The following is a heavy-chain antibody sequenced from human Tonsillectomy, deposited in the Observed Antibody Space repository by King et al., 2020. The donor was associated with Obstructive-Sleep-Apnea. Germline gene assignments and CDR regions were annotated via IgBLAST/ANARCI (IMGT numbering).Heavy chain of an antibody. Sequence: VQLVESGGGLVQPGRSLRLSCAASGFTFDDYAMHWVRHSPGKGLEWVSGISWNSNSIGYADSVKGRFTISRDNAKNSLYLQMNSLRAEDTALYYCAKVDVWGSNYSAHYFQHWGQGTLVTVSS. J-gene: IGHJ1*01. CDR2: ISWNSNSI. CDR3: AKVDVWGSNYSAHYFQH. D-gene: IGHD3-10*01. CDR1: GFTFDDYA. V-gene: IGHV3-9*01.